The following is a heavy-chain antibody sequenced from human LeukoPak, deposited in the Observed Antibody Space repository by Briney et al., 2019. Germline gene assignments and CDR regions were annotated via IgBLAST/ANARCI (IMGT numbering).Heavy chain of an antibody. CDR2: INGRGGST. V-gene: IGHV3-23*01. D-gene: IGHD2-2*01. Sequence: GGYLRLSCALSGFTFTNYALYWVRQAPGRGLECVSGINGRGGSTSFADSVNGRFTISRDNSKNIMYLEMNSLRAEDTAIYYCAKDRFCSSVSCTGGTAFDIWGQGTLVTVST. J-gene: IGHJ3*02. CDR1: GFTFTNYA. CDR3: AKDRFCSSVSCTGGTAFDI.